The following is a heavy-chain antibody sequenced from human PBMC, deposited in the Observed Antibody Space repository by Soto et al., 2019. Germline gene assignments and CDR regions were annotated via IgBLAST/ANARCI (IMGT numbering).Heavy chain of an antibody. CDR3: AHSRFPRAETYYDFWSGLNFPYYYYGMDV. J-gene: IGHJ6*02. V-gene: IGHV2-5*01. D-gene: IGHD3-3*01. CDR1: GFSLSTSGVG. CDR2: IYWNDDK. Sequence: QITLKESGPTLVKPTQTLTLTCTFSGFSLSTSGVGVGWIRQPPGKALEWLALIYWNDDKRYSPSLKSRLTITKDTSKNQVVLTMTNMDPVDTATSYCAHSRFPRAETYYDFWSGLNFPYYYYGMDVWGQGTTVTVSS.